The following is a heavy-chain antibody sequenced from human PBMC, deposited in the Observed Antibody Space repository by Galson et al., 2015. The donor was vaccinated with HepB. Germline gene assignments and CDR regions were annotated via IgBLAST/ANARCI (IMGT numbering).Heavy chain of an antibody. V-gene: IGHV3-53*01. CDR1: GFTVSSNY. CDR2: IYSGGST. J-gene: IGHJ2*01. Sequence: SLRLSCAASGFTVSSNYMSWVRQAPGKGLEWVSVIYSGGSTYYADSVKGRFTISRDNSKNTLYLQMNSLRAEDTAVYYCARDDIVATYGHWYFDLWGRGTLVTVSS. D-gene: IGHD5-12*01. CDR3: ARDDIVATYGHWYFDL.